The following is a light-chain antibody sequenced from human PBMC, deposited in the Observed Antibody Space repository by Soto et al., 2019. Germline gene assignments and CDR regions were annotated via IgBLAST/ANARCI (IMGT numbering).Light chain of an antibody. Sequence: EIVLTQSPGTLSLSPGERAILSCRASQSISSSSFAWYQQRPGQAPRLLIYDASTRATGIPDRFSGSGSGTDFTLTISRLEPDDFAVYFCQQYYSYFQWTFGQGTKVEIK. CDR3: QQYYSYFQWT. CDR2: DAS. J-gene: IGKJ1*01. CDR1: QSISSSS. V-gene: IGKV3-20*01.